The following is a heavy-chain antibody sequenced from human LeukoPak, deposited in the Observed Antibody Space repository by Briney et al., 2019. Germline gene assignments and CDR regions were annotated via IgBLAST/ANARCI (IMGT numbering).Heavy chain of an antibody. J-gene: IGHJ4*01. CDR2: INHSGST. Sequence: SETLSLTCAVYGGSFSGYYWSWIRQPPGKGLEWIGEINHSGSTNYNPSLKSRVTISLDTSKNQFSLKLSSVTAADTAVYYCARGRAVALYFDYWGHGTLVTVSS. CDR3: ARGRAVALYFDY. CDR1: GGSFSGYY. V-gene: IGHV4-34*01.